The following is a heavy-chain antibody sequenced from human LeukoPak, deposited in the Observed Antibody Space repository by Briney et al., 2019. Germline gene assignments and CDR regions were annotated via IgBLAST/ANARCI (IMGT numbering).Heavy chain of an antibody. CDR3: ARDRVGYCSSTSCLNWFDP. J-gene: IGHJ5*02. D-gene: IGHD2-2*01. CDR2: INHSGST. CDR1: GGSFSGYY. V-gene: IGHV4-34*01. Sequence: SETLSLTCAVYGGSFSGYYWSWIRQPPGKGLEWIGEINHSGSTNYNPSLKSRVTTSVDTSKNQFSLKLSSVTAADTAVYYCARDRVGYCSSTSCLNWFDPWGQGTLVTVSS.